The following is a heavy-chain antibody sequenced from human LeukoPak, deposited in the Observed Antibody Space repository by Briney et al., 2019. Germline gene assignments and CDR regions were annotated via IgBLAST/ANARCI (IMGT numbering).Heavy chain of an antibody. J-gene: IGHJ3*02. V-gene: IGHV3-7*01. Sequence: GGSLRLSCAASGFTFSSYWMSWVRQAPGKGLEWVANIKQDGSEKYYVDSVKGRFTISRDNAKNSLYLQMNSLRAEDTAVYYCARLPYSSSWYRGDAFDIWGQGTMVTVSS. CDR2: IKQDGSEK. CDR3: ARLPYSSSWYRGDAFDI. CDR1: GFTFSSYW. D-gene: IGHD6-13*01.